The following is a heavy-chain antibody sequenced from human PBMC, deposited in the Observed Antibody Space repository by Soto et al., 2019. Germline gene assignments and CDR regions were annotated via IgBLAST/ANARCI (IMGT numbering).Heavy chain of an antibody. V-gene: IGHV4-31*03. D-gene: IGHD6-13*01. CDR2: IRVSGYT. J-gene: IGHJ4*02. CDR3: ATYAEAAGGTGS. CDR1: GGSISSGYYH. Sequence: QVQLQESGPGLVEPSQTLSLTCTVSGGSISSGYYHWSWVRQLPWKGLEWIGYIRVSGYTQYNPSLQSRLTISVDASNNQFSLRLTSVTAADTAVYYCATYAEAAGGTGSWGQGTLVTVSS.